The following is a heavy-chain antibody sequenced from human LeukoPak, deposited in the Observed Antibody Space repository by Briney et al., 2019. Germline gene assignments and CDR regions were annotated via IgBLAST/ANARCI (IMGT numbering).Heavy chain of an antibody. V-gene: IGHV3-23*01. CDR1: GFTFNDYA. J-gene: IGHJ4*02. CDR3: AMSLEWLSLFDY. D-gene: IGHD3-3*01. CDR2: ISGSGATI. Sequence: GGSLRLSCAASGFTFNDYAMHWVRQAPGKGPEWVSVISGSGATIDYGDSVKGRFTISRDNSKNTLHLQMNSLRAEDTAIYFCAMSLEWLSLFDYWGQGTLVTVSS.